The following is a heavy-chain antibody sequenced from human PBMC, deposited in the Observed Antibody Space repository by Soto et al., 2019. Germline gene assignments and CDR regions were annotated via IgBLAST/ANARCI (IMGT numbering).Heavy chain of an antibody. CDR1: GYTFTTYG. V-gene: IGHV1-18*01. CDR2: ISAYNGNT. D-gene: IGHD2-15*01. CDR3: ARDSVYCSGDSCYPFDY. J-gene: IGHJ4*02. Sequence: ASVKVCCKAPGYTFTTYGISWVRQAPGQGLEWMGWISAYNGNTNSAQKLQGRVTMTTDTSTSTAYMELRSLRSDDTAVYYCARDSVYCSGDSCYPFDYWGQGTLVTVSS.